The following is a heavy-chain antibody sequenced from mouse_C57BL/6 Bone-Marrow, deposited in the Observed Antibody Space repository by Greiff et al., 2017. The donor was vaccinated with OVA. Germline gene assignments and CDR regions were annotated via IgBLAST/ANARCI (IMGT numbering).Heavy chain of an antibody. CDR2: ISSGGSYT. CDR3: ARQRVRVMDY. V-gene: IGHV5-6*01. CDR1: GFTFSSYG. Sequence: ELKLVESGGDLVKPGGSLKLSCAASGFTFSSYGMSWVRQTPDKRLSWVATISSGGSYTYYPDSVHGRFTISRDNAKNTLYLQMSSLKSEDTAMYYCARQRVRVMDYWGQGTSGTVSS. D-gene: IGHD2-2*01. J-gene: IGHJ4*01.